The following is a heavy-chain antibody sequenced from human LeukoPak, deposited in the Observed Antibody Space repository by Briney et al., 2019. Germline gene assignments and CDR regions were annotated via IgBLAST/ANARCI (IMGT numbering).Heavy chain of an antibody. CDR3: ARLKLLWSNYFDY. J-gene: IGHJ4*02. Sequence: GGSLRLSSAGSGFTFSHYSMNWVRQAPGKGLEWVASFGSDLSFRSVADSVKGRFTISRDNAKNSLYLQMNSLRAEDTAVYYCARLKLLWSNYFDYWGQGTLVTVSS. D-gene: IGHD2-2*01. V-gene: IGHV3-21*01. CDR2: FGSDLSFR. CDR1: GFTFSHYS.